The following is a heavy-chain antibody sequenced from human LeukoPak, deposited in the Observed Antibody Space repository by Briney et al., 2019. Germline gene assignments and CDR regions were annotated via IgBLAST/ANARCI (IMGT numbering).Heavy chain of an antibody. CDR3: AKRRGSGSYYKYFDY. V-gene: IGHV3-23*01. CDR1: GFTFSSYA. J-gene: IGHJ4*02. D-gene: IGHD3-10*01. Sequence: GGSLRLSCAASGFTFSSYAVSWVRQAPGKGLEWVSAISGSGGSTYYADSVKGRFTISRDNSKNTLYLQMNSLRAEDTAVYYCAKRRGSGSYYKYFDYWGQGTLVTVSS. CDR2: ISGSGGST.